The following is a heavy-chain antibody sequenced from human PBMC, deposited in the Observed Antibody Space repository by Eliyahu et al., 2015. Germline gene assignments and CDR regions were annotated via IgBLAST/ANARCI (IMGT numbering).Heavy chain of an antibody. CDR3: AKGPTDFDSSAYNPKSHYYLGV. J-gene: IGHJ6*03. CDR1: GFKFGAFG. CDR2: LSFDGDK. V-gene: IGHV3-30*18. Sequence: QGHLVESGGGVVQPGRSLXLSCXXSGFKFGAFGVSWXXQAPGKGLEWVARLSFDGDKFYADSVKGRLTVSTDSAKNTLFLQLNSLKSEDTAIYFCAKGPTDFDSSAYNPKSHYYLGVWGQGTTVTVS. D-gene: IGHD6-25*01.